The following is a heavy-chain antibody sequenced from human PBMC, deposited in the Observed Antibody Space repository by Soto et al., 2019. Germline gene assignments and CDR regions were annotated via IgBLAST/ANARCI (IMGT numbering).Heavy chain of an antibody. J-gene: IGHJ6*02. Sequence: PGGPLRLSCTASGFTFGDYAMSWVRQAPGKGLEWVGFIRSKAYGGTTESAASVKGRLTISRDDSKSIAYLHMNSLKTADTAVYYCNRDHSVREAYSSSWYYYYGMDVWGQGTTVTVSS. V-gene: IGHV3-49*04. CDR2: IRSKAYGGTT. CDR3: NRDHSVREAYSSSWYYYYGMDV. D-gene: IGHD6-13*01. CDR1: GFTFGDYA.